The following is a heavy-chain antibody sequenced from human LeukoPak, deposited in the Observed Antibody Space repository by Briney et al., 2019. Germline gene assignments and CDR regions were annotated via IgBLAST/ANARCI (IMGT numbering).Heavy chain of an antibody. J-gene: IGHJ4*02. D-gene: IGHD6-13*01. CDR2: INHSGST. V-gene: IGHV4-34*01. CDR1: GGSFSGYY. CDR3: ARGVRKQQLVRRYFDY. Sequence: SETLSLTCAVYGGSFSGYYWSWIRQPPGKGLVWIGEINHSGSTNYNPSLKSRVTISVDTSKNQFSLKLSSVTAADTAVYYCARGVRKQQLVRRYFDYWGQGTLVTVSS.